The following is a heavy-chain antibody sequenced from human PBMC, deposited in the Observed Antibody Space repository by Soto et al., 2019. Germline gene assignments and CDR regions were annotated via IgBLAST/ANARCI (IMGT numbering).Heavy chain of an antibody. Sequence: EVLLLDSGGGLVQHGGSLRLSCAASGFTFSNYAMTWVRQAPGKGPEWISTVNNGGGGTYYADSVKGRFTISRDNSKNTLYLQVSSLRAEDTSVYYCAKERLARGIDYWGQGILVTVSS. CDR3: AKERLARGIDY. CDR1: GFTFSNYA. J-gene: IGHJ4*02. D-gene: IGHD6-6*01. V-gene: IGHV3-23*01. CDR2: VNNGGGGT.